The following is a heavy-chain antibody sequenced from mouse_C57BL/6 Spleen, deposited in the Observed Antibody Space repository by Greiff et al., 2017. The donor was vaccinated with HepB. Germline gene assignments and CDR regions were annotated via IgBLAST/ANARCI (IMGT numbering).Heavy chain of an antibody. CDR1: GYTFTSYW. CDR3: ARRYYDYEGFDY. V-gene: IGHV1-61*01. D-gene: IGHD2-4*01. Sequence: QVQLQQPGAELVRPGSSVKLSCKASGYTFTSYWMDWVKQRPGQGLEWIGNIYPSDSETHYNQKFKDKATLTVDKSSSTAYMQLSSLTSEDSAVYYCARRYYDYEGFDYWGQGTTLTVSS. CDR2: IYPSDSET. J-gene: IGHJ2*01.